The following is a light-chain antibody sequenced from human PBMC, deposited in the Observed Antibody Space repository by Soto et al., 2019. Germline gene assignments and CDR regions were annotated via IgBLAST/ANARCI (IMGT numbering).Light chain of an antibody. CDR1: QSVGRS. Sequence: DIQMTQSPSTLSASVGDRVTITCRASQSVGRSLAWYQQQPGKAPKLLIYGVSTLESGVPSRFSGFVSGTEFTLSISSLQPGDFGTYYCQQFYKGWNVGQGTRV. CDR2: GVS. V-gene: IGKV1-5*01. CDR3: QQFYKGWN. J-gene: IGKJ1*01.